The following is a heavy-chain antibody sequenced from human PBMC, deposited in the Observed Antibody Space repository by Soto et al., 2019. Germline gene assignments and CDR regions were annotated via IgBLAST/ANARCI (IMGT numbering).Heavy chain of an antibody. CDR3: ARIQAPDRGMDV. J-gene: IGHJ6*02. CDR2: IDWDDDK. CDR1: GGSISSYYW. V-gene: IGHV2-70*11. Sequence: TLSLTCTVSGGSISSYYWSWIRQPPGKALEWLARIDWDDDKYYSTSLKTRLTISKDTSKNQVVLTMTNMDPVDTATYYCARIQAPDRGMDVWGQGTTVTVSS.